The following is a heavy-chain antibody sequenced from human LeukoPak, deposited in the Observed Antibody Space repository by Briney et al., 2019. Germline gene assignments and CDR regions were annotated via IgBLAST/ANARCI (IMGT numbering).Heavy chain of an antibody. Sequence: GAAVKDSCKASGYTFTDYYIHWMRQAPGQGLEWMGWINPKRGVTTYAQKFQGRVTMTRDTSITTAYMELTRLRSDDTTIYYCARERNYGDYGNAFDVWGQGTKVTVSS. CDR2: INPKRGVT. V-gene: IGHV1-2*02. CDR3: ARERNYGDYGNAFDV. CDR1: GYTFTDYY. J-gene: IGHJ3*01. D-gene: IGHD4-17*01.